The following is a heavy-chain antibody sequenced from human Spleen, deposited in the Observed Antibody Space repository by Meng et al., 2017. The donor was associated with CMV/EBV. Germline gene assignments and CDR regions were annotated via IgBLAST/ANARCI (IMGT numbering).Heavy chain of an antibody. Sequence: GESLKISCAASGFTSSSYSMNWVRQSPEKGLEWVSAINANGVGTYYADSVKGRLTISRDNSKNTLFLQMNGLRADDAAVYYCAKDQGGHFYPSGQYFTRENYFDFWGQGALVTVSS. J-gene: IGHJ4*02. D-gene: IGHD2/OR15-2a*01. CDR1: GFTSSSYS. V-gene: IGHV3-23*01. CDR2: INANGVGT. CDR3: AKDQGGHFYPSGQYFTRENYFDF.